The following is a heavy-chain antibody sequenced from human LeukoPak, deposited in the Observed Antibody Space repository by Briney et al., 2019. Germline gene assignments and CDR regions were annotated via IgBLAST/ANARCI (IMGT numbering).Heavy chain of an antibody. J-gene: IGHJ4*02. CDR3: AKDTSIGKYCTNAVSSPFDC. D-gene: IGHD2-8*01. CDR2: INDSGDYT. CDR1: GFTFSSYA. V-gene: IGHV3-23*01. Sequence: GGSLTLSCAGSGFTFSSYAMSWVRQAPGQGLEWVSVINDSGDYTSYADSVRGRFTISRYNSRNTLYLQMISLRPEDTAVYYCAKDTSIGKYCTNAVSSPFDCWGEGALVTVSS.